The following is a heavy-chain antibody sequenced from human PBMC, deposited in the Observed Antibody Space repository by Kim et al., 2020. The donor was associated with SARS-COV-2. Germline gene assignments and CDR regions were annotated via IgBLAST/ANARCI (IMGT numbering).Heavy chain of an antibody. Sequence: GGSLRLSCAASGFTFSSYGMHWVRQAPGKGLEWVAVISYDGSNKYYADSVKGRFTISRDNSKNTLYLQMNSLRAEDTAVYYCARGGTMVRGVIWYYFDYWGQGTLVTVSS. V-gene: IGHV3-33*05. D-gene: IGHD3-10*01. CDR3: ARGGTMVRGVIWYYFDY. J-gene: IGHJ4*02. CDR2: ISYDGSNK. CDR1: GFTFSSYG.